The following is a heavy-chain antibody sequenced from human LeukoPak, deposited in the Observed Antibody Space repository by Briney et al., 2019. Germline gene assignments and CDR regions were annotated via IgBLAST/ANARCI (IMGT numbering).Heavy chain of an antibody. D-gene: IGHD4-11*01. CDR3: ARDLPTTVTTGWFDP. V-gene: IGHV4-30-4*08. CDR1: GGSISSGDYY. CDR2: IYYSGST. Sequence: SQTLSLTCTVSGGSISSGDYYWSWIRQPPGKGLEWIGYIYYSGSTYYNPSLKSRVTMSVDTSKNQFSLKLSSVTAADTAVYYCARDLPTTVTTGWFDPWGQGTLVTVSS. J-gene: IGHJ5*02.